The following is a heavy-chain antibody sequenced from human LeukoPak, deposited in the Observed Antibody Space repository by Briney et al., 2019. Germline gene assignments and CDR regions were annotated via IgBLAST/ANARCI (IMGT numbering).Heavy chain of an antibody. CDR2: ISYDGSTE. Sequence: GGSLRLSCAASGFTFSSYGMHWVRQAPGKGLEWVAVISYDGSTEQYSDSVKGRSTISRDNSKNTLYLQMDSLRPEDTAVYYCARDYRRDGYNYYFHYWGQGTLVTLSS. CDR1: GFTFSSYG. CDR3: ARDYRRDGYNYYFHY. J-gene: IGHJ4*02. D-gene: IGHD5-24*01. V-gene: IGHV3-30*03.